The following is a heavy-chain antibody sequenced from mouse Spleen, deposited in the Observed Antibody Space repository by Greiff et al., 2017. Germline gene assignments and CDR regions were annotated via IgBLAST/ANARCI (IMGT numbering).Heavy chain of an antibody. J-gene: IGHJ4*01. D-gene: IGHD2-10*01. CDR2: IWSGGST. CDR3: ASTEAYYGNLYAMDY. CDR1: GFSLTSYG. V-gene: IGHV2-2*01. Sequence: VMLVESGPGLVQPSQSLSITCTVSGFSLTSYGVHWVRQSPGKGLEWLGVIWSGGSTDYNAAFISRLSISKDNSKSQVFFKMNSLQADDTARYYCASTEAYYGNLYAMDYWGQGTSVTVSS.